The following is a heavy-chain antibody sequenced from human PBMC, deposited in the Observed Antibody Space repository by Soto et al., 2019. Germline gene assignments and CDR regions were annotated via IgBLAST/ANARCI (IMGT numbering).Heavy chain of an antibody. D-gene: IGHD3-22*01. V-gene: IGHV4-34*01. J-gene: IGHJ6*02. Sequence: SETLSLTCAVYGGSFSGYYWSWIRQPPGKGLEWIGEINHSGSTNYNPSLKSRVTISVDTSKNQFSLKLSSVTAADTAVYYCATRDYDSSVYYGMDVWGQGTMVTVSS. CDR2: INHSGST. CDR1: GGSFSGYY. CDR3: ATRDYDSSVYYGMDV.